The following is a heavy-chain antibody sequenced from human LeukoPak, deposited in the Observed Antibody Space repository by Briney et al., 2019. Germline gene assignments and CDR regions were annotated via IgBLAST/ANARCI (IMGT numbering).Heavy chain of an antibody. Sequence: PGGSLRLSCAASGFTFSSYLMHWVRQAPGKGVVWVSRINSDGSSISYADSVKGRFTISRDNAKNTLYLQMNSLRAEDTAVYYCTRGRGVSFDYWGQGTLVSVSS. CDR2: INSDGSSI. J-gene: IGHJ4*02. CDR1: GFTFSSYL. D-gene: IGHD3-10*01. CDR3: TRGRGVSFDY. V-gene: IGHV3-74*01.